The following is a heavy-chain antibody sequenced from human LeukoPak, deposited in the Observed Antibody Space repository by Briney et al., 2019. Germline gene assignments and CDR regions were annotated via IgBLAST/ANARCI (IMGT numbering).Heavy chain of an antibody. CDR2: ISGSGGST. V-gene: IGHV3-23*01. Sequence: GGSLRLSCAASGFTFSGYAMSWVRQAPGKGLEWVSAISGSGGSTYYADSVKGRFTISRDNSKNTLYLQMNSLRAEDTAVYYCAKDPAGLYYDILTGYYLDYWGQGTLVTVSS. CDR1: GFTFSGYA. J-gene: IGHJ4*02. D-gene: IGHD3-9*01. CDR3: AKDPAGLYYDILTGYYLDY.